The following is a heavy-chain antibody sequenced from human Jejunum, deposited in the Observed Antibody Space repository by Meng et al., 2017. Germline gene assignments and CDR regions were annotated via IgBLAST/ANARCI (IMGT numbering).Heavy chain of an antibody. J-gene: IGHJ4*02. CDR1: GFTFSGSP. V-gene: IGHV3-73*01. CDR2: IEGKANNYAT. CDR3: AKVYYDSSGSAY. Sequence: VEFGGDLVQPGGSLMLSCAASGFTFSGSPLHWVRQASGKGLEWVGRIEGKANNYATAYAASVKGRFTISRDDLRNTAYLQMNSLKIEDTAVYYCAKVYYDSSGSAYWGQGTLVTVSS. D-gene: IGHD3-22*01.